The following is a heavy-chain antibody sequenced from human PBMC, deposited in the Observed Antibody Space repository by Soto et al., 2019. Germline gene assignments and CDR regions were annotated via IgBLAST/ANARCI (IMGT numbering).Heavy chain of an antibody. Sequence: SETLSLTCAVSGFFISSGNYWGWIRKPPGKGLEWIGSIFHGGNTYYNPSLKSRVTISVDMSKNQFSLKLNSVTAADTAVYYCARARWYGAFDVWGQGTVVTVSS. D-gene: IGHD2-15*01. CDR1: GFFISSGNY. CDR3: ARARWYGAFDV. J-gene: IGHJ3*01. V-gene: IGHV4-38-2*01. CDR2: IFHGGNT.